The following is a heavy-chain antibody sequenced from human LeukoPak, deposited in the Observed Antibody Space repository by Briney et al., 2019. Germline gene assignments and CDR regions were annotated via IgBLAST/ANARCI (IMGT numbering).Heavy chain of an antibody. CDR2: VNPNSGGT. V-gene: IGHV1-2*02. CDR3: ARERKTGRDGYNSFDY. Sequence: GASVKVSCKASGYTFTGYYMHWVRQAPGQGLEWMGWVNPNSGGTNYAQKFQGRVTMTRDTSISTAYMELSGLRSDDTAVYYCARERKTGRDGYNSFDYWGQGTLVTVSS. D-gene: IGHD5-24*01. J-gene: IGHJ4*02. CDR1: GYTFTGYY.